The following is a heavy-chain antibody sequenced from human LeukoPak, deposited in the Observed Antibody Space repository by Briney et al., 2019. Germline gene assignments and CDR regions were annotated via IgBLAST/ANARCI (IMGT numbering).Heavy chain of an antibody. Sequence: GGSLRLSCAASGFTFSSYWMSWVRQAPGKGLEWVANIKQDGSEKYYVDSVKGRFTISRDNAKNSLYLQMNSLRAEDTAVYYCAKVHRGSGYLNWFDPWGQGTLVTVSS. CDR2: IKQDGSEK. CDR1: GFTFSSYW. V-gene: IGHV3-7*01. J-gene: IGHJ5*02. D-gene: IGHD3-22*01. CDR3: AKVHRGSGYLNWFDP.